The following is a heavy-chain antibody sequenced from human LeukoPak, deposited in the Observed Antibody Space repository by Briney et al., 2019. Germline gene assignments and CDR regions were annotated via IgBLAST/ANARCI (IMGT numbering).Heavy chain of an antibody. D-gene: IGHD1-14*01. CDR2: LYSDGNT. V-gene: IGHV3-53*01. J-gene: IGHJ4*02. CDR1: AFTAITND. Sequence: GSPRLSSAAAAFTAITNDMSWVRQAPGKGLESVTVLYSDGNTKYADSVQCRFTISRDNSKNTLYLEMNSLSADDTAVYYCARGVEPLAANTLAYWGQGTLVTVSS. CDR3: ARGVEPLAANTLAY.